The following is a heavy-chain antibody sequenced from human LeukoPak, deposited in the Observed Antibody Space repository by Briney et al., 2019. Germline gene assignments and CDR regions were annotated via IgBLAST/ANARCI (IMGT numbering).Heavy chain of an antibody. Sequence: GASVKVSCKASGYTFTGYYMHWVRQAPGQGLEWMGWINPNSGGTNYAQKFQGRVTMARDTSTSTAYMELSRLRSDDTAVYYCARDYGGNSGGFDYWGQGTLVTVSS. V-gene: IGHV1-2*02. D-gene: IGHD4-23*01. CDR3: ARDYGGNSGGFDY. J-gene: IGHJ4*02. CDR1: GYTFTGYY. CDR2: INPNSGGT.